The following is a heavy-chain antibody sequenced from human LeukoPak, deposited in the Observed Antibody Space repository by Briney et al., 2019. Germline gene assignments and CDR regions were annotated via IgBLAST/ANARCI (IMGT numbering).Heavy chain of an antibody. D-gene: IGHD4-11*01. CDR2: ISYDGSNK. J-gene: IGHJ4*02. V-gene: IGHV3-30-3*01. CDR3: ARDNPTGVIPPN. Sequence: GGSLRLSCAASGFTFSSYAMHWVRQAPGKGLEWVAVISYDGSNKYYADSVKGRFTISRDNSKNTLYLQMNSLRAEDTAVYYCARDNPTGVIPPNWGQGTLVTVSS. CDR1: GFTFSSYA.